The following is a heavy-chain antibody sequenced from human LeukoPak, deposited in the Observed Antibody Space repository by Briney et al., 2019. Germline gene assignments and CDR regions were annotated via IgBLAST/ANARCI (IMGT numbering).Heavy chain of an antibody. J-gene: IGHJ4*02. CDR3: ARHSPAPYCSSTSCPPSSFDY. D-gene: IGHD2-2*01. Sequence: SETLSLTCIVSGGSISSSSYYWGWIRQPPGKGLEWIGSIYYSGSTYYNPSLKSRVTISVDTSKNQFSLRLNSVTAADTAVYYCARHSPAPYCSSTSCPPSSFDYWGQGTLVTVSS. V-gene: IGHV4-39*01. CDR1: GGSISSSSYY. CDR2: IYYSGST.